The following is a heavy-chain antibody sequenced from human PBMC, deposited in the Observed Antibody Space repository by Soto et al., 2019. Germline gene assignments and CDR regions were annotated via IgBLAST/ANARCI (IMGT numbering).Heavy chain of an antibody. V-gene: IGHV6-1*01. D-gene: IGHD2-15*01. CDR3: ARVFLVVAATDPANNYYYYGMDV. Sequence: SQTLSLTCAISGDSVSSNSAAWNWIRQSPSRGLEWLGRTYYRSRWYNDYAVSVKSRITVNPDTSKNQFSLQLTSVTAADPAVYYCARVFLVVAATDPANNYYYYGMDVWGQGTTVTVSS. J-gene: IGHJ6*02. CDR2: TYYRSRWYN. CDR1: GDSVSSNSAA.